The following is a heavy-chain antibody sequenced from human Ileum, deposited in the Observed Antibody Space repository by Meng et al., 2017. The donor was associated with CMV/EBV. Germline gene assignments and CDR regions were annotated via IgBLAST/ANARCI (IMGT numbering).Heavy chain of an antibody. CDR3: ARASPQRRFLSY. CDR2: INHGGSS. J-gene: IGHJ4*02. CDR1: GGSFSEYH. D-gene: IGHD3-3*01. V-gene: IGHV4-34*01. Sequence: QVKLQQGGPGLRKPSGTLSLMWAVYGGSFSEYHWSWIRQPPGKGLEWIGEINHGGSSNYNPSLKSRVTISVDRSRNQVSLKLTSVTAADTAVYYCARASPQRRFLSYWGQGTLVTVSS.